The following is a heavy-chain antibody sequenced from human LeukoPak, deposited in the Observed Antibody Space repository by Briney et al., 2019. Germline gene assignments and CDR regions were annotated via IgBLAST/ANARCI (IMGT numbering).Heavy chain of an antibody. CDR3: AALERDYGDYQYWYFDL. CDR1: GFTFTSSA. CDR2: IVVGSGNT. D-gene: IGHD4-17*01. Sequence: ASVKVSCKAPGFTFTSSAVQWVRQARGQRLEWIGWIVVGSGNTNYAQKFQERVTITRDMSTSTAYMELSSLRSEDTAVYYCAALERDYGDYQYWYFDLWGRGTLVTVSS. J-gene: IGHJ2*01. V-gene: IGHV1-58*01.